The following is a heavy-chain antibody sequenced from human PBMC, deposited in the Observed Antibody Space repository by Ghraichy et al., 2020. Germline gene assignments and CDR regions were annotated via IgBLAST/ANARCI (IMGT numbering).Heavy chain of an antibody. V-gene: IGHV1-69*13. Sequence: SVKVSCKASGGTFSSYAISWVRQAPGQGLEWMGGIIPIFGTANYAQKFQGRVTITADESTRIVYMELSSLRSEDTAVYYCARGASIRVPDVWGQGTTVTVSS. CDR1: GGTFSSYA. CDR2: IIPIFGTA. D-gene: IGHD2/OR15-2a*01. CDR3: ARGASIRVPDV. J-gene: IGHJ6*02.